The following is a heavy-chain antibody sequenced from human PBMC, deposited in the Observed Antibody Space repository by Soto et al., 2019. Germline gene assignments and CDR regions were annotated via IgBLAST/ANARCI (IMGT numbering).Heavy chain of an antibody. V-gene: IGHV1-69*12. CDR1: GGTFSSYA. CDR3: ATDYYDRSGYYY. J-gene: IGHJ4*02. D-gene: IGHD3-22*01. Sequence: QVQLVQSGAEVKKPGSSVKVSCKASGGTFSSYAISWVRQAPGQGLEWMGGIIPIFGTAHYAQKFQGRVTLTADESTSTAFMELSSLRSEDTAVYYCATDYYDRSGYYYWGQGTLVTVSS. CDR2: IIPIFGTA.